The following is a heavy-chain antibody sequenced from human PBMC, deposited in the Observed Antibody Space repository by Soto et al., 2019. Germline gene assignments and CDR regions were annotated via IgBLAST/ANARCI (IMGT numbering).Heavy chain of an antibody. CDR3: ARESSSPNYYYYGMDV. D-gene: IGHD2-2*01. CDR1: GGTFSSYA. CDR2: IIPLVGSP. V-gene: IGHV1-69*01. J-gene: IGHJ6*02. Sequence: QVQLVQSGAEVKKPGSSVKVSCRASGGTFSSYAVSWVRQAPGQGLEWMGVIIPLVGSPKYAQKFQGRVTITADDSATTAYMELTGLRSDDTAGYYWARESSSPNYYYYGMDVWGQGTTVTVSS.